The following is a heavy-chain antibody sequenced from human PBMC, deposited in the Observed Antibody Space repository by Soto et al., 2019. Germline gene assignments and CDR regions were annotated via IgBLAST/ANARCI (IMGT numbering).Heavy chain of an antibody. V-gene: IGHV2-26*01. D-gene: IGHD4-17*01. CDR1: GFSLSNARMG. Sequence: QVTLKESGPVLVQPTETLTLTCTVSGFSLSNARMGVSWIRQPPVKALEWLAHLFSNDEKSYSTSLKSRLTNAKDTSKSQVVRIMTNMDPMDTATYYCARLLGGYGDYSFDYWGQGTLVIVAS. J-gene: IGHJ4*02. CDR2: LFSNDEK. CDR3: ARLLGGYGDYSFDY.